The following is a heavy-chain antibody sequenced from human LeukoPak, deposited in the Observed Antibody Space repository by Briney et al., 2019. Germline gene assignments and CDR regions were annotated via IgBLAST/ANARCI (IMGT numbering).Heavy chain of an antibody. CDR3: AKWVTLLLWSANIDY. D-gene: IGHD3-10*01. V-gene: IGHV3-23*01. Sequence: AGSLRLSCAASGFTFSSYAMSWVRQAPGKGLEWVSAISGSGGSTYYADSVKGRFTISRDNSKNTLYLQMNSLRAEDTAVYYCAKWVTLLLWSANIDYWGQGTLVTVSS. CDR1: GFTFSSYA. CDR2: ISGSGGST. J-gene: IGHJ4*02.